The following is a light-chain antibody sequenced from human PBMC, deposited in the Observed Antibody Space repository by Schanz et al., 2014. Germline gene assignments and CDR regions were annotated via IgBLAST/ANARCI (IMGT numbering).Light chain of an antibody. J-gene: IGLJ3*02. CDR2: DVS. CDR1: SSDVGGYKY. Sequence: QSVLTQPASVSGSPGQSITISCTGTSSDVGGYKYVSWYQQHPGKAPKLMIYDVSNRPSGVSNRFSASKSGNTASLTISGLQAEDEADYYCSSYTSSRTLAFGGGTKLTVL. V-gene: IGLV2-14*01. CDR3: SSYTSSRTLA.